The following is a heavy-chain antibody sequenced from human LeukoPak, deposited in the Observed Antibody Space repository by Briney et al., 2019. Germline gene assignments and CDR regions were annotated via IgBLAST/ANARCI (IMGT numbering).Heavy chain of an antibody. CDR2: IYTSGST. V-gene: IGHV4-61*02. D-gene: IGHD6-13*01. Sequence: SETLSLTCTVSGGSISSGSYYWSWIRQPAGKGLEWIGRIYTSGSTNYNPSLKSRVTISVDTSKNQFSLKLSSVTAADTAVYYCARGLRVWQQGFDPWGQGTLVTVSS. CDR3: ARGLRVWQQGFDP. J-gene: IGHJ5*02. CDR1: GGSISSGSYY.